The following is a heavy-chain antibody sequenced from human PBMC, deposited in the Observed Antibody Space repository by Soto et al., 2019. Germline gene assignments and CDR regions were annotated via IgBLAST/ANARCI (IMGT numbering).Heavy chain of an antibody. D-gene: IGHD5-18*01. V-gene: IGHV3-15*01. CDR1: GFTFSNAW. CDR3: TTGYSYGDYYYYGMDV. J-gene: IGHJ6*02. CDR2: IKSKTDGGTT. Sequence: PGGSLRLSCAASGFTFSNAWMSWVRQAPGKGLEWVGRIKSKTDGGTTDYAAPVKGRFTISRDDSKNTLYLQMNSLKTEDTAVYYCTTGYSYGDYYYYGMDVWGQATTVTVSS.